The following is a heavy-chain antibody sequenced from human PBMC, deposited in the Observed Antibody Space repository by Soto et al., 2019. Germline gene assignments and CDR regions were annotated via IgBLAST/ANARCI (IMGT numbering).Heavy chain of an antibody. Sequence: GGSLRLSCAASGFTFSSYWMSWVRQAPGKGLEWVANIKQDGSEKYYVDSVKGRFTTSRDNAKNSLYLQMNSLRAEDTAVYYCARATYYDFWSGYSRGYNWFDPWGQGTLVTVSS. CDR2: IKQDGSEK. CDR3: ARATYYDFWSGYSRGYNWFDP. J-gene: IGHJ5*02. D-gene: IGHD3-3*01. CDR1: GFTFSSYW. V-gene: IGHV3-7*01.